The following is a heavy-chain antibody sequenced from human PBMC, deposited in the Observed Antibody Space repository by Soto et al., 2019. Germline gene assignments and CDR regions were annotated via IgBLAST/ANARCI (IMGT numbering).Heavy chain of an antibody. CDR2: INAGNGNT. V-gene: IGHV1-3*01. D-gene: IGHD4-17*01. J-gene: IGHJ6*03. CDR3: ARGATVHLFTTVTNYYMDV. Sequence: ASVKVSCKAIGYTFSSYAMHWVRQAPGQRLEWMGWINAGNGNTKYSQKFQGRVSITGDTSASTAYMELSSLRSEDTAVFYCARGATVHLFTTVTNYYMDVWGKGTTVTVSS. CDR1: GYTFSSYA.